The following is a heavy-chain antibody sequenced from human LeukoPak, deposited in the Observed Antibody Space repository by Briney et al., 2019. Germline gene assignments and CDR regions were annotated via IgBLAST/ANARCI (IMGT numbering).Heavy chain of an antibody. J-gene: IGHJ4*02. CDR1: GGSISSSSYY. D-gene: IGHD3-3*01. V-gene: IGHV4-39*01. Sequence: PSETLSLTCTVSGGSISSSSYYWGWIRQPPGKGLEWIGSIYYSGSTYYNPSLKSRVPISVDTSKNQFSLKLSSVTAADAAVYYCARLTFWSGYYYFDYWGQGTLVTVSS. CDR2: IYYSGST. CDR3: ARLTFWSGYYYFDY.